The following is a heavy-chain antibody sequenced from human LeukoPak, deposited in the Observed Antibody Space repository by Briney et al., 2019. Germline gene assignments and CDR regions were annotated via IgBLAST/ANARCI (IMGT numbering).Heavy chain of an antibody. CDR3: CGGDFAHYYYGMDV. CDR2: IWYDGSNK. Sequence: GGSLRLSCAASGFTFSSYGMHWVRQAPGKGLEWVAVIWYDGSNKYYADSVKGRFTISRDNSKNTLYLQMNSLRAEDTAVYYCCGGDFAHYYYGMDVWGQGTTVAVSS. V-gene: IGHV3-33*01. CDR1: GFTFSSYG. J-gene: IGHJ6*02. D-gene: IGHD2-21*02.